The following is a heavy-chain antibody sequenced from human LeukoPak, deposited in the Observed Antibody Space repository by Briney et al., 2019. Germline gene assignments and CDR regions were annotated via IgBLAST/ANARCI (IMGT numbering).Heavy chain of an antibody. CDR1: GYTFTGYY. CDR3: ARDGFLLAPNNVVVPAASWFDP. J-gene: IGHJ5*02. V-gene: IGHV1-2*02. CDR2: INPNSGGT. Sequence: GASVKVSCKASGYTFTGYYMHWVRQAPGQGLEWMGWINPNSGGTNYAQKFQGRVTMTRDTSISTAYMELSRLRSDDTAVYYCARDGFLLAPNNVVVPAASWFDPWGQGTLVTVSS. D-gene: IGHD2-2*01.